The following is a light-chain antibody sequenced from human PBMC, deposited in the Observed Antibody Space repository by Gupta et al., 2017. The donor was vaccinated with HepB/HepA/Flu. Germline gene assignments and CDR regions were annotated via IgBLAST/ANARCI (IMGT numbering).Light chain of an antibody. CDR1: KLGEKY. V-gene: IGLV3-1*01. Sequence: SYELTQPPSVSVSPGQTASITCSGDKLGEKYACWYQQKPGQSPVVLMYQDSKRPSGIPERFSGSNSGNTATLTISGTQAMDEADYFYQAWDSNTAIFGGGTKLTVL. CDR3: QAWDSNTAI. CDR2: QDS. J-gene: IGLJ2*01.